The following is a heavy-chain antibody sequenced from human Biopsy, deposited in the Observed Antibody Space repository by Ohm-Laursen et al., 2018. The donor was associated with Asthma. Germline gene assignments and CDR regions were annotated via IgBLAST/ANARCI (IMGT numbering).Heavy chain of an antibody. D-gene: IGHD1-7*01. J-gene: IGHJ6*02. Sequence: SLRLSCSASGFTFSSYSMNWVRQAPGKGLEWVSYISSSSSTIYYADSVKGRFTISRDNAKNSLYLQMNSLRDEDTAVYYCARDPHNSYLASLRTKFNYYYYGMDVWGQGTTVTVSS. CDR1: GFTFSSYS. CDR3: ARDPHNSYLASLRTKFNYYYYGMDV. V-gene: IGHV3-48*02. CDR2: ISSSSSTI.